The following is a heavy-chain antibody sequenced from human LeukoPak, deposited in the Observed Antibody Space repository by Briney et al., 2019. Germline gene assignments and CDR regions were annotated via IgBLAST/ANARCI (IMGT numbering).Heavy chain of an antibody. D-gene: IGHD6-19*01. CDR3: AKEGVAVFEMDV. J-gene: IGHJ6*04. Sequence: GTSLRLPCAASGFIFNSYAMHWLRHAPDKGLEWVSVIWYDSSNKFYADSGKGRLAISRDNSKNTLYLKMNSLRAQDTAFYYWAKEGVAVFEMDVWGKGTKVNVSS. CDR1: GFIFNSYA. CDR2: IWYDSSNK. V-gene: IGHV3-33*06.